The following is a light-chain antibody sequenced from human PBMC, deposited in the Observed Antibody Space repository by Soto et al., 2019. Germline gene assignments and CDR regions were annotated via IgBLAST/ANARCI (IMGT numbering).Light chain of an antibody. Sequence: AIQMTQSPSSLSASVGDRVTITCRASQGIGKDLAWYQQKPGKAPKLLIYAASTLQSGVPSRFSGNGSGTDFTLTIRSLQPGDLASYYCLQDFHFPLSFGGGTKVEIK. V-gene: IGKV1-6*02. CDR1: QGIGKD. J-gene: IGKJ4*01. CDR2: AAS. CDR3: LQDFHFPLS.